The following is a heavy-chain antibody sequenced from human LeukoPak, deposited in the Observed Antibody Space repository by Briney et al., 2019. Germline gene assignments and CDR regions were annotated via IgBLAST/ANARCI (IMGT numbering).Heavy chain of an antibody. J-gene: IGHJ6*02. V-gene: IGHV3-21*01. CDR1: GFTFSSYS. CDR2: ISSSSSYI. D-gene: IGHD1-14*01. CDR3: EREMDHEGMDV. Sequence: GGSLRLSCATSGFTFSSYSMNWVRQAPGKGLEWVSSISSSSSYIYYADSVKGRFTISRDNAKNSLYLQMNSLRAEDTAVYYCEREMDHEGMDVWGQGTTVTVSS.